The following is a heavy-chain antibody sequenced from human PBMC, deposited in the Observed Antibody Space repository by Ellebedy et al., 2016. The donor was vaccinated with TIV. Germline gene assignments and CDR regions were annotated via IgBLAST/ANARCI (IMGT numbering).Heavy chain of an antibody. D-gene: IGHD6-19*01. CDR2: INAGNGNT. CDR1: GYTFTNYA. V-gene: IGHV1-3*01. J-gene: IGHJ4*02. Sequence: AASVKVSCKASGYTFTNYAIHWARQAPGQRLEWMGWINAGNGNTKYSQKFQGRVTITRDTSASTAYMELSSLRSEDTAVYYCARVSSGWYYFDYWGQGTLVTVSS. CDR3: ARVSSGWYYFDY.